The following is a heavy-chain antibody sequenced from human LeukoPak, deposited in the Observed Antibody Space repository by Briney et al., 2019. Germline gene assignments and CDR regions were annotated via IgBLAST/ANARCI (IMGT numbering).Heavy chain of an antibody. V-gene: IGHV3-30-3*01. CDR3: ARDGEGPFDI. J-gene: IGHJ3*02. Sequence: GRSLRLPCAASGFTFSSYAMHWVRQAPGKGLEWVAVISYDGSNKYYADSVKGRFTISRDNSKNTLYLQMNSLRAEDTAVYYCARDGEGPFDIWGQGTMVTVSS. CDR2: ISYDGSNK. D-gene: IGHD2-21*01. CDR1: GFTFSSYA.